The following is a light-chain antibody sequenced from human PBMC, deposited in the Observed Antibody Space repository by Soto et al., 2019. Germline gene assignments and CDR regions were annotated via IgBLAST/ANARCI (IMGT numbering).Light chain of an antibody. CDR3: GSYAGNSYV. CDR1: SSDVGGYNY. CDR2: EVT. V-gene: IGLV2-8*01. Sequence: QSALTQPPSASGSPGQSVTISCTGTSSDVGGYNYVSWYQQHPGTAPKLMIYEVTKRPSGVPDRFSGSKSGNTASLPVSGLQAEDEADYYCGSYAGNSYVFGTGTQLTVL. J-gene: IGLJ1*01.